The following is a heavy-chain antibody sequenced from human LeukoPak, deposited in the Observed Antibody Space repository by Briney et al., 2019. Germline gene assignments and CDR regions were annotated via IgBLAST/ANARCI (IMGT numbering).Heavy chain of an antibody. D-gene: IGHD5-18*01. V-gene: IGHV3-23*01. Sequence: GGSLRLSCAVSGFTFSSYAMSWVRQAPGKGLEWVSAISGSGGSTYYADSVKGRFTISRDNSKNTLYLQMNSLRAEDTAVYYCAKDFWDSYGYNDYWGQGTLVTVSS. J-gene: IGHJ4*02. CDR2: ISGSGGST. CDR3: AKDFWDSYGYNDY. CDR1: GFTFSSYA.